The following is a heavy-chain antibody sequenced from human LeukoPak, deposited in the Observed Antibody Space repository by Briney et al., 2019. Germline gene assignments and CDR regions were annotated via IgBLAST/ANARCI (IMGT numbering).Heavy chain of an antibody. CDR3: ARGERSIVVPAASVEMATTDAFDI. CDR2: INPSGGST. CDR1: GYTFTSYY. J-gene: IGHJ3*02. V-gene: IGHV1-46*01. D-gene: IGHD2-2*01. Sequence: ASVKVSCKASGYTFTSYYMHWVRQAPGQGLEWMGIINPSGGSTSYAQKFQGRVTMTRDMSTSTVYMELSSLRSEDTAVYYCARGERSIVVPAASVEMATTDAFDIWGQGTMVTVSS.